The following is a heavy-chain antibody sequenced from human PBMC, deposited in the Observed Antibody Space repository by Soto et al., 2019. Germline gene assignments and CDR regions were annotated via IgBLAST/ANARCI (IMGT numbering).Heavy chain of an antibody. D-gene: IGHD6-19*01. CDR2: ISSSSSTI. CDR1: GFTFSSYS. Sequence: PGGSLRLSCAASGFTFSSYSMNWVRQAPGKGLEWVSYISSSSSTIYYADSVKGRFTISRDNAKNSLYLQMNSLRDEDTAVYYCARTSSGWYGDFSYYYYGMDVWGQGSTVTVSS. V-gene: IGHV3-48*02. CDR3: ARTSSGWYGDFSYYYYGMDV. J-gene: IGHJ6*02.